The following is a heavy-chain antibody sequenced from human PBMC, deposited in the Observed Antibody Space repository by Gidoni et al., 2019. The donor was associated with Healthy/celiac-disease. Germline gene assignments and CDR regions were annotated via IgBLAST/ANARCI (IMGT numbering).Heavy chain of an antibody. D-gene: IGHD2-2*01. CDR1: GFTFSSYS. CDR2: ISSSSSYI. CDR3: ARDAHCSSTSCYRYYFDY. Sequence: EVQLVESGGGLVKPGGSLRLSCADSGFTFSSYSLNWVRQAPGKGLELFSSISSSSSYIYYADSVKGRFTISRDNAKNSLYLQMNSLRAEDTAVYYCARDAHCSSTSCYRYYFDYWGQGTLVTVSS. V-gene: IGHV3-21*01. J-gene: IGHJ4*02.